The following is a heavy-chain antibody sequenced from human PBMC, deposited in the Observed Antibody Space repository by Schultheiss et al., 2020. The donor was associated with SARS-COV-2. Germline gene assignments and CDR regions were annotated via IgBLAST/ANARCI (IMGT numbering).Heavy chain of an antibody. V-gene: IGHV4-59*01. J-gene: IGHJ4*02. D-gene: IGHD3-10*01. CDR3: ARGVLDY. CDR2: IYYSGSS. CDR1: GGSISSYY. Sequence: SETLSLTCSVSGGSISSYYWSWIRQPPGKGLEWIGYIYYSGSSNYNSSLKSRVTISIDTSKNQFSLKLSSVTAADTAVYYCARGVLDYWGQGTLVTVS.